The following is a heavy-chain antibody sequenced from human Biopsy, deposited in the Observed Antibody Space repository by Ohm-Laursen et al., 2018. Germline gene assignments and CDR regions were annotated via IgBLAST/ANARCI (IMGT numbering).Heavy chain of an antibody. Sequence: GSLRLSCTASGFSFSSYGMHWVRQAPGKGLELVSTIGNTGATFYADSVKGRFIISRDTSKNTVYLQMNSLRVEDTAVYYCVKGTQLLEDWGQGTQVTVSS. J-gene: IGHJ4*02. CDR3: VKGTQLLED. V-gene: IGHV3-23*01. CDR2: IGNTGAT. CDR1: GFSFSSYG. D-gene: IGHD3-10*01.